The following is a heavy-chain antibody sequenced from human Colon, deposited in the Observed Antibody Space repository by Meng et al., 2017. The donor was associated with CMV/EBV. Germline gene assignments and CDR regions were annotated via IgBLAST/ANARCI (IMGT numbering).Heavy chain of an antibody. D-gene: IGHD4-11*01. Sequence: GESLKISCAASGFTFSSYWMHWVRQAPGKGLVWISRIGSDGSSTSYADSVKGRFTISRDNAKNTLYLQMNSLRAEDTAVYYCARSASDYSNPDGFDIWGQGTLVTVSS. CDR2: IGSDGSST. CDR1: GFTFSSYW. CDR3: ARSASDYSNPDGFDI. V-gene: IGHV3-74*01. J-gene: IGHJ3*02.